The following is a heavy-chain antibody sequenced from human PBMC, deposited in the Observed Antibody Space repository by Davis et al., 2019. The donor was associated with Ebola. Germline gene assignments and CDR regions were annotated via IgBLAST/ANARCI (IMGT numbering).Heavy chain of an antibody. CDR3: ARATAMVPYYFDY. V-gene: IGHV1-2*02. Sequence: ASVKVSCKASGYTFTGYYMHWVRQAPGQGLEWMGWINPNSGGTNYAQKFQGRVTMTRDTSISTAYMELSSLRSEDTAVYYCARATAMVPYYFDYWGQGTLVTVSS. J-gene: IGHJ4*02. D-gene: IGHD5-18*01. CDR1: GYTFTGYY. CDR2: INPNSGGT.